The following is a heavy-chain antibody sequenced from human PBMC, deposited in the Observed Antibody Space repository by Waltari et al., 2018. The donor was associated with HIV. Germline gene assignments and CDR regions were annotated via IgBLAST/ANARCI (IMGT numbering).Heavy chain of an antibody. Sequence: QVQLVQSGAEVKKPGSSVKVSCKASGGTFSSYTISWVRQAPGQGLEWMGRIIPILGIANYAQKFQGRVTSTADKSTSTAYMELGILRSEDTAVYYCARDRFGQRLSIYYYGMDVWGQGTTVTVSS. V-gene: IGHV1-69*08. D-gene: IGHD6-25*01. J-gene: IGHJ6*02. CDR2: IIPILGIA. CDR1: GGTFSSYT. CDR3: ARDRFGQRLSIYYYGMDV.